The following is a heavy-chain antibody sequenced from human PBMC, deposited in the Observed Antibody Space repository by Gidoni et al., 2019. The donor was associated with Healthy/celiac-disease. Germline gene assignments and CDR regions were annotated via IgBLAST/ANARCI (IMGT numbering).Heavy chain of an antibody. CDR1: GGSLSGYY. Sequence: VQLQQRGAVLLKLLVTLSLICAVYGGSLSGYYWSGTRPPPGKGLEWIGEINHSGSTNYNPSLKSQVTISVDTSKSKFSLKLSYVTAADTAVYYCASGVRGYCSSTSCLRGMDVWGQGTTVTVSS. D-gene: IGHD2-2*01. CDR3: ASGVRGYCSSTSCLRGMDV. J-gene: IGHJ6*02. CDR2: INHSGST. V-gene: IGHV4-34*01.